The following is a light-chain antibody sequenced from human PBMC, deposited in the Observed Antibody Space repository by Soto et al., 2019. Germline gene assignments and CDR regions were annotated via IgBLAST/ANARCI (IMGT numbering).Light chain of an antibody. Sequence: EIVLTQSPGTLSLSPGERATLSCRASQSISSSYLAWYQQRPGQAPRLLIYGASSRATGIPDRFSGSGSGTDFTLTISRLELEDFAVYYCQQRKTFGQGTNLEMK. J-gene: IGKJ2*01. CDR2: GAS. V-gene: IGKV3-20*01. CDR3: QQRKT. CDR1: QSISSSY.